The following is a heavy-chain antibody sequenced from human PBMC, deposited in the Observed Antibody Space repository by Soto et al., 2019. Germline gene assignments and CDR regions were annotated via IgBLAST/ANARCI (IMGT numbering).Heavy chain of an antibody. D-gene: IGHD2-15*01. V-gene: IGHV1-18*01. CDR2: ISGYNGNT. CDR1: GYTFSNFG. CDR3: ARGSWYYYGMDV. J-gene: IGHJ6*02. Sequence: ASVKVSCKASGYTFSNFGLSCVRQAPGQGLEWMGWISGYNGNTNSAERFQGRVTMTTDTSTSTAYMEVRSLTSDDTAVYYCARGSWYYYGMDVWGQGTTVPVSS.